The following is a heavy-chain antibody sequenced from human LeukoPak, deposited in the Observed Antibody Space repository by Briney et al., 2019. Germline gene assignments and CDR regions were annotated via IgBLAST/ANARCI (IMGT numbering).Heavy chain of an antibody. Sequence: SETLSLTCTVSGGSTSSYYWSWVRQPPGKGLEWIGNIFYSGSTYYSPSLKSRVTISLDTSRNQFSLKLNSVTAADTAVYYCAKSNGYGLVDIWGQGTMVTVSS. J-gene: IGHJ3*02. CDR2: IFYSGST. D-gene: IGHD3-10*01. CDR3: AKSNGYGLVDI. V-gene: IGHV4-59*12. CDR1: GGSTSSYY.